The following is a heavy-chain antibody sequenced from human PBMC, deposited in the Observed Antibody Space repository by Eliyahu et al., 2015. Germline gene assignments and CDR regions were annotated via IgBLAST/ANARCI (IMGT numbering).Heavy chain of an antibody. CDR1: GYSISSXYY. CDR2: IYHSGST. Sequence: QVQLQESGPGLVKPSETLSLPCTVSGYSISSXYYWGWIRQPPGKGLEWIGSIYHSGSTYYNPSLKSRVTISVDTSKNQFSLKLSSVTAADTAVYYCARGSGSGSLLYNWFDPWGQGTLVTVSS. CDR3: ARGSGSGSLLYNWFDP. V-gene: IGHV4-38-2*02. D-gene: IGHD3-10*01. J-gene: IGHJ5*02.